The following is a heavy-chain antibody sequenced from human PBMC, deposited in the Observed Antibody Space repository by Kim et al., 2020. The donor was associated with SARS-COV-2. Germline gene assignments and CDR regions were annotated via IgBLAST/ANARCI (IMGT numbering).Heavy chain of an antibody. CDR3: AKDSGTNSAFDI. D-gene: IGHD1-1*01. J-gene: IGHJ3*02. V-gene: IGHV3-30*02. Sequence: DADSVKGRFTNSRDNSKNTLYLQMNSLRAEDTAVYYCAKDSGTNSAFDIWGQGTMVTVSS.